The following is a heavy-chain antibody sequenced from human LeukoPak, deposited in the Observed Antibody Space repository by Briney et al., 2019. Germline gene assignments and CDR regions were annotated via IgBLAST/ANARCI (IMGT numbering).Heavy chain of an antibody. CDR1: GFTFSSYS. CDR3: AGARMRVYYYYMDV. D-gene: IGHD2/OR15-2a*01. V-gene: IGHV3-48*01. J-gene: IGHJ6*03. Sequence: GGSLRLSCAASGFTFSSYSMNWVRQAPGKGLEWVSYISSSSSTIYYADSVKGRFTISRDNAKNSLYLQMNSLRAEDTAVYYCAGARMRVYYYYMDVWGKGTTVTVSS. CDR2: ISSSSSTI.